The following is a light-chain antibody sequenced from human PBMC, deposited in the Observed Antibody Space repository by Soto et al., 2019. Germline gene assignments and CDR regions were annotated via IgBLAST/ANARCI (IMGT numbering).Light chain of an antibody. CDR2: GTS. CDR3: QQYGSSPRT. Sequence: EIVLTQSPGTLSLSPGERATLSCRASQSVATIYLAWYQQKPGQAPKLLMSGTSTRATGIPDRFSGSRSGTDFTLTINRLEPEDFAVYYCQQYGSSPRTFGQGTRV. CDR1: QSVATIY. J-gene: IGKJ1*01. V-gene: IGKV3-20*01.